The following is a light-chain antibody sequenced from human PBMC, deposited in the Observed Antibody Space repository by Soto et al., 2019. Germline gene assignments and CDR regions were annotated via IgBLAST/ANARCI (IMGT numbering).Light chain of an antibody. J-gene: IGKJ4*01. Sequence: EVVMTQSPATLSVSPGERATLSCRASQSVSSTLAWYQQKPGQAPRLLIYGASTRATGIPARFNGSGSGTEFTLTISSLQSEDFAVYYCQQYSTWPLTFGGGTKVEIK. CDR3: QQYSTWPLT. CDR1: QSVSST. V-gene: IGKV3-15*01. CDR2: GAS.